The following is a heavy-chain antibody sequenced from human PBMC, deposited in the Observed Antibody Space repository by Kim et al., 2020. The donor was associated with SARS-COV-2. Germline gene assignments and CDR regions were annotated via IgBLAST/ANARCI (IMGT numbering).Heavy chain of an antibody. CDR2: IYYSGST. V-gene: IGHV4-59*01. J-gene: IGHJ5*02. Sequence: SETLSLTCTVSGGSISSYYWSWIRQPPGKGLEWIGYIYYSGSTNYNPSLKSRVTISVDTSKNQFSLKLSSVTAADTAVYYCARSGDSGSYYQRFSVDPWGQGTLVTVSS. CDR3: ARSGDSGSYYQRFSVDP. CDR1: GGSISSYY. D-gene: IGHD1-26*01.